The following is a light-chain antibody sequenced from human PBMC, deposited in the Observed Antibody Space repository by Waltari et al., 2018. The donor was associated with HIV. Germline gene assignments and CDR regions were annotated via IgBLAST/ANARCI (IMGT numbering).Light chain of an antibody. CDR3: ATLDDSLNGPV. CDR1: SSNIGDNA. Sequence: QSVLTQPPSVSGTPGQRVTISCSGSSSNIGDNAVSWYQQFPGTAPKLLIYSNNQRPSWVPARFSGSKSGTSASLAISWLQSEDEADYYCATLDDSLNGPVFGGGTKVTVL. CDR2: SNN. V-gene: IGLV1-44*01. J-gene: IGLJ2*01.